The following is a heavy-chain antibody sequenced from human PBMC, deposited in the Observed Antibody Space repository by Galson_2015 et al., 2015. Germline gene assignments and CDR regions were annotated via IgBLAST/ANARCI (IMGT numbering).Heavy chain of an antibody. D-gene: IGHD3-10*01. CDR1: GFSLSTSGVG. CDR2: IYWDDDK. J-gene: IGHJ4*02. CDR3: AHRPYGSGSYRYFDY. Sequence: LVKPTQTLPLTCTFSGFSLSTSGVGVSWIRQPPGKALEWLALIYWDDDKRYSPSLKSRLTITKDTSRNQVVLTMTNVDPVDTATYYCAHRPYGSGSYRYFDYWGQGTLVTVSS. V-gene: IGHV2-5*02.